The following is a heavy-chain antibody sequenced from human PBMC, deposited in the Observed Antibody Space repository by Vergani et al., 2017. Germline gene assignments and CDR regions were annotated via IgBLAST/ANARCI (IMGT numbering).Heavy chain of an antibody. CDR1: GYTLTELS. CDR2: INAGNGNT. D-gene: IGHD3-16*01. J-gene: IGHJ6*02. V-gene: IGHV1-3*01. Sequence: QVQLVQSGAEVKKPGASVKVSCKVSGYTLTELSMHWVRQAPGKGLEWMGWINAGNGNTKYSQKFQGRVTITRDTSASTAYMELSSLRSEDTAVYYCASPIGGAYYYYGMDVWGQGTTVTVSS. CDR3: ASPIGGAYYYYGMDV.